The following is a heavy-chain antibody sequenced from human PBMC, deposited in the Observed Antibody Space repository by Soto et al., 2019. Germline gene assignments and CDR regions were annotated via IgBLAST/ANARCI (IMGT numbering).Heavy chain of an antibody. V-gene: IGHV1-69*08. CDR1: GGTFSTYI. Sequence: QVQLVQSGAEVRKPGSSVKVSCKAPGGTFSTYIISWVRQAPGQGLEWMGRIIPIPDITNYAQKFQGRVAGTAERSASTASMELTSLKAEDTAVYYCARDRITTRGAAFYLWGQGTMVTVSS. CDR2: IIPIPDIT. J-gene: IGHJ3*01. D-gene: IGHD3-3*01. CDR3: ARDRITTRGAAFYL.